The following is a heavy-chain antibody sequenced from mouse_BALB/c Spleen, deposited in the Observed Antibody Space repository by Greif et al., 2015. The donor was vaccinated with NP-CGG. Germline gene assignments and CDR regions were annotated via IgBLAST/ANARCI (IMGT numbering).Heavy chain of an antibody. J-gene: IGHJ3*01. CDR1: GYTFTSYW. D-gene: IGHD1-2*01. CDR3: ARAAAWVAY. Sequence: QVQLQQSGAELAKPGASVKMSCKASGYTFTSYWMHWVKQRPGQGLEWIGYINPSTGYTEYNQKFKDKATLTADKSSSTAYMQLSSLTSEDSAVYYCARAAAWVAYWGQGTLVTVSA. V-gene: IGHV1-7*01. CDR2: INPSTGYT.